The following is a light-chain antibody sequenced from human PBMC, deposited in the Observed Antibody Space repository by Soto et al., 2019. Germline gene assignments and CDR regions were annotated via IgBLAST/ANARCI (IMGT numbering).Light chain of an antibody. CDR2: EVS. CDR3: SSXXXXSXWX. V-gene: IGLV2-14*01. CDR1: SSDVGGYNY. J-gene: IGLJ3*02. Sequence: QSVLTQPASVSGSPGQSITISCTGTSSDVGGYNYVSWYQQHPGKAPKLMIYEVSNRPSGVSNRFSGSKSGNTASLTISGLQAEDEADYYCSSXXXXSXWXXGGGTKLTXX.